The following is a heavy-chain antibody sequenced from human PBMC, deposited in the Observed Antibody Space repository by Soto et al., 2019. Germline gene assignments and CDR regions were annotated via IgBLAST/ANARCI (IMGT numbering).Heavy chain of an antibody. J-gene: IGHJ4*02. CDR1: GYSFTSDW. CDR3: ARLTRNYFFDY. Sequence: GEAMKISCKGSGYSFTSDWITWVRQMPGKGLEWMGTIDPTDSYSNYRPSFQGHVTISADKSLSTAYLQCSSLKVSDTAMYYCARLTRNYFFDYWGQGTLVTVSS. CDR2: IDPTDSYS. D-gene: IGHD1-7*01. V-gene: IGHV5-10-1*01.